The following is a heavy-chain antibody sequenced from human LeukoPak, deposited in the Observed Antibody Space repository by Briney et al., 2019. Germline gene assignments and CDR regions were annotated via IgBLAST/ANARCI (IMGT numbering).Heavy chain of an antibody. D-gene: IGHD2-15*01. V-gene: IGHV4-34*01. CDR2: INDSGSV. Sequence: PSETLSLTCAVYGGSFSGYYWSWIRQPPGKGLEWIGGINDSGSVNCNPSLKNRVTLSVDTSKNQFSLRLSSVAAADTAVYYCARRLVDSGASQVSDDWGQGTLVAVSS. CDR1: GGSFSGYY. J-gene: IGHJ4*02. CDR3: ARRLVDSGASQVSDD.